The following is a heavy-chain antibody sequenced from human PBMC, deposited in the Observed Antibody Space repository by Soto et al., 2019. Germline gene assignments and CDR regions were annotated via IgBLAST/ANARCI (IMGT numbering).Heavy chain of an antibody. Sequence: PGGSLRLSCAASGFTFSSYSMNWVRQAPGRGLEWVSYISSSSSTIYYADSVKGRFTISRDNAKNSLYLQMNSLRAEDTAVYYCAKGPFVDYYGSGIMDGAFDIWGQGTMVTVSS. D-gene: IGHD3-10*01. V-gene: IGHV3-48*01. CDR1: GFTFSSYS. J-gene: IGHJ3*02. CDR3: AKGPFVDYYGSGIMDGAFDI. CDR2: ISSSSSTI.